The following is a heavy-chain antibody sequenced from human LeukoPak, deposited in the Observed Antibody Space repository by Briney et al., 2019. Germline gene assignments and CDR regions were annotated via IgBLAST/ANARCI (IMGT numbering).Heavy chain of an antibody. CDR2: IGHDGSKT. CDR3: ATSLGYCGGNSCVDHDY. Sequence: GGSLRLSCAASGFTFSRYGMQWVREAPGKRLEWVALIGHDGSKTYHADSVKGRFTISRDNSKNTLYLQMNSLRADDTAVYYCATSLGYCGGNSCVDHDYWGQGTLVTVSS. J-gene: IGHJ4*02. D-gene: IGHD2-15*01. V-gene: IGHV3-30*02. CDR1: GFTFSRYG.